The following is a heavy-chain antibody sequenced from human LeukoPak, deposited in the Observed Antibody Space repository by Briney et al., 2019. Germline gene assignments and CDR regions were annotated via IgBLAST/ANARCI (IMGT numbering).Heavy chain of an antibody. CDR3: ARNTQLTGYYAWGDWFDP. J-gene: IGHJ5*02. D-gene: IGHD3-9*01. V-gene: IGHV1-2*02. CDR2: INPNSGGT. CDR1: GYTFNGYY. Sequence: ASVKLSCKASGYTFNGYYMHWVRQAPGQGLEWMRWINPNSGGTNYAQKFQGRVTMTRDTSISRAYMELSRLRSDDTAVYYCARNTQLTGYYAWGDWFDPWGQGTLVTVSS.